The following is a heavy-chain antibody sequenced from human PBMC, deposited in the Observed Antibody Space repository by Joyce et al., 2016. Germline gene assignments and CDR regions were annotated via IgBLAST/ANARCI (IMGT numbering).Heavy chain of an antibody. V-gene: IGHV3-48*01. Sequence: EVQLLESGGGLVQPGGSLRPSCAASGLTFSSYSRNWVRQAPGKGLEWVSYISSSSSTIYYADSVKGRFTISRDNAKNSLYLQMNSLRAEDTAVYYCAKADYGDKIDAFDIWGQGTMVTVSS. CDR1: GLTFSSYS. CDR3: AKADYGDKIDAFDI. CDR2: ISSSSSTI. D-gene: IGHD4-17*01. J-gene: IGHJ3*02.